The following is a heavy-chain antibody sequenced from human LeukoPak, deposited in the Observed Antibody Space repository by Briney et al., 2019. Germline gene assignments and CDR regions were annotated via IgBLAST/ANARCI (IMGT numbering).Heavy chain of an antibody. CDR2: IYYSGST. V-gene: IGHV4-39*01. Sequence: PSETLSLTCTVSGGSISSSSYYWGWIRQPPGKGLEWIGSIYYSGSTYYNPSLKSRVTISVDTSKNQFSLKLSSVTAADTALYYCARPYSSGWYTGWGYWGQGTLVTVSS. D-gene: IGHD6-19*01. CDR1: GGSISSSSYY. CDR3: ARPYSSGWYTGWGY. J-gene: IGHJ4*02.